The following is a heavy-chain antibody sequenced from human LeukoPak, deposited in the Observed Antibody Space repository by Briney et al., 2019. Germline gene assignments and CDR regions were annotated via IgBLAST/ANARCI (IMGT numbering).Heavy chain of an antibody. D-gene: IGHD3-22*01. Sequence: GGSLRLSCAASGFTFSSYGMHWVRQAPGKGLEWVAFIRYDGSDKYYADSVKGRFTISRDNSKNTLFLQMNSLSAEDTAVYYCAKPDSSGYYSHFDYWGQGTLVTVSS. CDR1: GFTFSSYG. V-gene: IGHV3-30*02. J-gene: IGHJ4*02. CDR3: AKPDSSGYYSHFDY. CDR2: IRYDGSDK.